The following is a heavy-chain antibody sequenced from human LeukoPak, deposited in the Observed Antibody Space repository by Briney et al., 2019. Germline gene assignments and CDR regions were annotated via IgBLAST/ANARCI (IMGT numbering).Heavy chain of an antibody. CDR2: ISSSSGYI. CDR1: GFTFSSYS. Sequence: GGSLRLSCAASGFTFSSYSMNWVRQAPGKGLEWVSSISSSSGYIYYADSVKGRFTISRDNAKNSLYLQMNSLRAEDTAVYYCARDRYSSGWQGGFDYWGQGTLVTVSS. V-gene: IGHV3-21*01. CDR3: ARDRYSSGWQGGFDY. D-gene: IGHD6-19*01. J-gene: IGHJ4*02.